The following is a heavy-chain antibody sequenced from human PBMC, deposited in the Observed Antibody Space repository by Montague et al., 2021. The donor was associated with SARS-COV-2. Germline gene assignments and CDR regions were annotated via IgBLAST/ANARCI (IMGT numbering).Heavy chain of an antibody. V-gene: IGHV4-39*07. CDR1: AGSLSSRSNY. Sequence: SETLSLTCTVSAGSLSSRSNYWGWIRQPPGMGLQWIGSVYSAGSTYYSPSPKSRVTISLDTSKNQFSLKLSSVTAADTAVYYCARDEYNRYWYKYWGQGALVTVSS. D-gene: IGHD2-8*02. J-gene: IGHJ4*02. CDR3: ARDEYNRYWYKY. CDR2: VYSAGST.